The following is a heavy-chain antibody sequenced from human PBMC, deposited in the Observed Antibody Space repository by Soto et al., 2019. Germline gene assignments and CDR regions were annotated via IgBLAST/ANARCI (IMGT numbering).Heavy chain of an antibody. CDR2: ISAYNGNT. CDR3: ARDWGRGQFLTNKDY. Sequence: ASVKVSCKASGYTFTSSGISWVRQAPGQGLEWMGWISAYNGNTNYAQKVQGRVTMTTDTSTSTAYMELRSLRSDDTAVYYCARDWGRGQFLTNKDYWGQGTLVTVSS. J-gene: IGHJ4*02. CDR1: GYTFTSSG. V-gene: IGHV1-18*01. D-gene: IGHD3-9*01.